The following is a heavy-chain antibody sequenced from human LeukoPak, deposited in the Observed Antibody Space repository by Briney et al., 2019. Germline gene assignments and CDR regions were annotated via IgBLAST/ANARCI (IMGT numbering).Heavy chain of an antibody. J-gene: IGHJ4*02. CDR3: ARAGVVTTTTPPDY. D-gene: IGHD2-21*02. CDR2: ISSSGSVI. CDR1: GFTFSSFC. Sequence: KPGGSLRLSCVTSGFTFSSFCMNWVRQAPGKGLEWVSLISSSGSVIYYIDSVKGRFIISRDNAKNSLFLQMNSLRTEDTAVYYCARAGVVTTTTPPDYWGQGTLVSVSS. V-gene: IGHV3-21*01.